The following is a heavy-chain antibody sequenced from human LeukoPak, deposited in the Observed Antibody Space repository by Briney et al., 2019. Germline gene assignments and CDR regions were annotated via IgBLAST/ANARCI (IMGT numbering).Heavy chain of an antibody. V-gene: IGHV3-74*01. Sequence: GGSLRLSCAASGFTFSTYWMHWVRQAPGKGLGWGSCINSDRSSTGYADCVKGRVTISRDNAKNTLYLQMHSLRAEDTAVYYCASFGLCSGGVCYGNSSESWGQGTLVTVSS. CDR2: INSDRSST. D-gene: IGHD2-15*01. CDR3: ASFGLCSGGVCYGNSSES. CDR1: GFTFSTYW. J-gene: IGHJ4*02.